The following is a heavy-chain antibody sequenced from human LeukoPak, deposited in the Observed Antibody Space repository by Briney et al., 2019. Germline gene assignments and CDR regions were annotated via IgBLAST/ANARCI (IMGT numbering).Heavy chain of an antibody. J-gene: IGHJ6*02. Sequence: ASVKVSCKASGYTFTSYGISWVRQAPGQGLEWMGWISAYNGNTNYAQKLQGRVTMTTDTSTSTAYMELRSLRSDDTAVYYCARSYSNSWYSGYYYYGMDVWGQGTTVTVSS. CDR1: GYTFTSYG. V-gene: IGHV1-18*01. CDR3: ARSYSNSWYSGYYYYGMDV. D-gene: IGHD6-13*01. CDR2: ISAYNGNT.